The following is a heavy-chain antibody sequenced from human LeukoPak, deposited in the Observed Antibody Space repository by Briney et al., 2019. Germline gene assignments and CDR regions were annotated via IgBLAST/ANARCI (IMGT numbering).Heavy chain of an antibody. CDR3: ARLNGYDYYFDY. V-gene: IGHV3-66*01. J-gene: IGHJ4*02. D-gene: IGHD5-12*01. CDR2: IYSGGST. Sequence: SGGSLRLSCAASGFTVSSNYMSWVRQAPGKGLEWVSVIYSGGSTYYADSVKGRYTISRDNSKNTLYLQVNSLRAEDTAVYYCARLNGYDYYFDYWGQGTLVTVSS. CDR1: GFTVSSNY.